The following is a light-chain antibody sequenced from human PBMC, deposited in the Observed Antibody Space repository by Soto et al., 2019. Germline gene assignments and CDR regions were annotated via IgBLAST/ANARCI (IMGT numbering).Light chain of an antibody. CDR3: CSYAGSYIWV. V-gene: IGLV2-11*01. CDR1: SSDVGGNDY. Sequence: QSALTHPRSVSGSPGQSVTISCTGTSSDVGGNDYVSWYQQYPGKAPKLMIYDVSQRPSGVPDRFSGSKSGNTASLTISGLQAGDEADYYCCSYAGSYIWVFGGGTKLTVL. J-gene: IGLJ3*02. CDR2: DVS.